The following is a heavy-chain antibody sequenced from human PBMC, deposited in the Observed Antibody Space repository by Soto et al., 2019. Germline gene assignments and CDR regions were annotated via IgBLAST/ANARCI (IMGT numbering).Heavy chain of an antibody. Sequence: QVQLVQSGAEVKKPGASVKVSCKASGYTFTSYGISWVRQAPGQGLEWMGWISAYNGNTNYAQKLQGRVTMTTDTSTSIAYMEVRSLRSDDTAVYYCARGYCSSTSCYAISYSYGMDVWGQGTTVTVSS. D-gene: IGHD2-2*01. CDR3: ARGYCSSTSCYAISYSYGMDV. V-gene: IGHV1-18*01. CDR1: GYTFTSYG. CDR2: ISAYNGNT. J-gene: IGHJ6*02.